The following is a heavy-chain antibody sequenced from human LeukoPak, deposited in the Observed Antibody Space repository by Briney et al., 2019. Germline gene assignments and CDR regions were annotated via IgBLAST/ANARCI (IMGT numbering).Heavy chain of an antibody. D-gene: IGHD3-22*01. CDR1: GFTFSSYA. CDR2: ISGSGGST. J-gene: IGHJ4*02. V-gene: IGHV3-23*01. Sequence: GGSLRLSCAASGFTFSSYAMSWVRQAPGKGLEWVSGISGSGGSTYYADSVKGRFTISRDNSKNTLYLQMNSLRAEDTAIYYCSRDRPNYFGTDGHYYRRGGDYWGQGTLVTVSS. CDR3: SRDRPNYFGTDGHYYRRGGDY.